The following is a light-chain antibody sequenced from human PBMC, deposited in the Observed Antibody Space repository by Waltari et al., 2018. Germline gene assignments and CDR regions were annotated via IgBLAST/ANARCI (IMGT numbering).Light chain of an antibody. V-gene: IGLV7-46*01. Sequence: QAVVTQEPSLTVSPGGTVTLTCGSSTGPVTSSHFPFWFQQKPGQAPRTLIFDTSNKHSWTPARFSGSLLGGKADLTLSGAQPEDEAEYYCLLSYNGLGVFGGGTKLTV. J-gene: IGLJ3*02. CDR2: DTS. CDR3: LLSYNGLGV. CDR1: TGPVTSSHF.